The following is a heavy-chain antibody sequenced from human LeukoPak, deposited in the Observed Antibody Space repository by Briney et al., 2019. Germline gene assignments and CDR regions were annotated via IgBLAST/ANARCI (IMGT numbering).Heavy chain of an antibody. CDR1: GFTFSSYG. D-gene: IGHD5-18*01. V-gene: IGHV3-33*01. J-gene: IGHJ4*02. Sequence: GRSLRLSCAASGFTFSSYGMHWVRQAPGKGLEWVAVIWYDGSNKYYADSVKGRFTISRDNSKNTLYLQMNSLRAEDTAVYYCASGSRGYSYGFDYWGQGTLVTVSS. CDR2: IWYDGSNK. CDR3: ASGSRGYSYGFDY.